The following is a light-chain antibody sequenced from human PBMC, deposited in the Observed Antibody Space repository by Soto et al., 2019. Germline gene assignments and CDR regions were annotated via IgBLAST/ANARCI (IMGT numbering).Light chain of an antibody. Sequence: QSVLTQPPSASGTPGQRVTISCSGSSSNIGSNTVNWYQQLPGTAPKLLIYSNNQRPSGVPDRFSGSKSGTSASLAISGLQSEDELDYYCAAWDDSLNGVVFGGGTQLTVL. CDR3: AAWDDSLNGVV. J-gene: IGLJ2*01. V-gene: IGLV1-44*01. CDR1: SSNIGSNT. CDR2: SNN.